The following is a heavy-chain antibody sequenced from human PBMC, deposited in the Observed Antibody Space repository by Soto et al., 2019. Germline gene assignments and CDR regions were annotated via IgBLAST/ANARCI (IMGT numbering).Heavy chain of an antibody. CDR1: GGSFSGYY. CDR2: INHSGST. J-gene: IGHJ6*03. D-gene: IGHD4-4*01. CDR3: ARAPSISTVTSYFYYYMDV. Sequence: TSETLSLTCAVYGGSFSGYYWSWIRQPPGKGLEWTGEINHSGSTNYNPSLKSRVTISVDTSKSQFSLKLGSVTAADTAVYYCARAPSISTVTSYFYYYMDVWAKGTTVTVSS. V-gene: IGHV4-34*01.